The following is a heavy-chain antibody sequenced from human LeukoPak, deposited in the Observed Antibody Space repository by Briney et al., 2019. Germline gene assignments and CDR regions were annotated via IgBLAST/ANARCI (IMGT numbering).Heavy chain of an antibody. CDR3: ARDGTYTDYDPDFDI. D-gene: IGHD5-12*01. CDR1: GFTFSRFW. Sequence: GGSLRLSCAASGFTFSRFWMSWVRQAPGKGLEWGAHIKQDGSEKYYVDSVKGRFTISRDNAKNSLYLQMNSLRAEDTAVFYCARDGTYTDYDPDFDIWGQGTLVTVSS. CDR2: IKQDGSEK. J-gene: IGHJ4*02. V-gene: IGHV3-7*04.